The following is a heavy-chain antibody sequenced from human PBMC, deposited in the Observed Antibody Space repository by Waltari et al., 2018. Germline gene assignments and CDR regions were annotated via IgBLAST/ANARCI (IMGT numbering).Heavy chain of an antibody. Sequence: QVQLQESGPGLVKPSETLSLTCTVSGGSISSYCWSWIRRPAAKGLEWFGRVYSSGTTNYNPSPKSRVTMSLDTSKTQFSLNLSSVTAADTAVYYCARGRFLFRWYSFDPWGQGIPVTVSS. CDR3: ARGRFLFRWYSFDP. CDR2: VYSSGTT. V-gene: IGHV4-4*07. D-gene: IGHD3-3*01. J-gene: IGHJ5*02. CDR1: GGSISSYC.